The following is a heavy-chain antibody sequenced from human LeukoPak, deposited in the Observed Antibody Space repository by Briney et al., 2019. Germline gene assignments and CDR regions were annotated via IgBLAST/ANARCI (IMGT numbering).Heavy chain of an antibody. J-gene: IGHJ4*02. CDR3: ARRTFLRRSNYNYYFFDY. Sequence: SGTLSLTCTVSGNSISSYYWTWIRQPPGQGLEWIGDIHYSGSTNSNPSLKSRVTLSIDTSKNQFSLKLTSVTAADTAVYYCARRTFLRRSNYNYYFFDYWAQGILVTVSS. V-gene: IGHV4-59*08. CDR2: IHYSGST. D-gene: IGHD5-24*01. CDR1: GNSISSYY.